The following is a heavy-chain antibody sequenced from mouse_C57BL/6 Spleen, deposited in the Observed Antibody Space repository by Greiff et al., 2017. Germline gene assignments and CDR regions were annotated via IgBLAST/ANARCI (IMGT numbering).Heavy chain of an antibody. CDR3: ARSDCSSLGY. Sequence: QVQLQQPGAELVMPGASVKLSCKASGYTFTSYWMHWVKQRPGQGLEWIGEIDPSDSYTNYNQKFKGKSTLTVDKSSSTAYMQLSSLTSEDSAVYYCARSDCSSLGYWGQGTTLTVSS. CDR2: IDPSDSYT. D-gene: IGHD1-1*01. J-gene: IGHJ2*01. V-gene: IGHV1-69*01. CDR1: GYTFTSYW.